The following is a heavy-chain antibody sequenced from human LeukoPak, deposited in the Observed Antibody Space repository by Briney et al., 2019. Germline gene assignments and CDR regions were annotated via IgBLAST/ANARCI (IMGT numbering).Heavy chain of an antibody. CDR2: IYYTGST. CDR3: ARGIGTHDY. V-gene: IGHV4-59*08. J-gene: IGHJ4*02. CDR1: GDSISGYY. D-gene: IGHD1-26*01. Sequence: PSETLSLTCTVSGDSISGYYWNWIRQPPGKGLEWIGYIYYTGSTYYNPSLKSRVTISVDTTKNQFSLKLSSVTAADTAVYYCARGIGTHDYWGQGTLVTVSS.